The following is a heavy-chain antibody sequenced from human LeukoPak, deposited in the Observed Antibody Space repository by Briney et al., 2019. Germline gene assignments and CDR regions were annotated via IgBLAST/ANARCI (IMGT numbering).Heavy chain of an antibody. Sequence: GGSLRLSCAASGFTFSSYEMNWVRQAPGKGLEWVSSISSSSSYIYYADSVKGRFTISRDNAKNSLYLQMNSLRAEDTAVYYCARDPVSLHGYSNYFDYWGQGTLVTVSS. J-gene: IGHJ4*02. CDR3: ARDPVSLHGYSNYFDY. V-gene: IGHV3-21*01. CDR2: ISSSSSYI. CDR1: GFTFSSYE. D-gene: IGHD5-24*01.